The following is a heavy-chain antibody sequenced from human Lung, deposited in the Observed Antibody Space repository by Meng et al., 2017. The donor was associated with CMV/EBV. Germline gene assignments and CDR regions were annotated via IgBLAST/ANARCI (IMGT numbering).Heavy chain of an antibody. CDR2: IYYTGST. CDR1: GGSISSSNYF. V-gene: IGHV4-39*07. D-gene: IGHD3-10*01. CDR3: ARLWFEYEDPVYYFDY. Sequence: SETLSLXXTVSGGSISSSNYFWGWIRQPPGKGLEWIGIIYYTGSTYYNPSLESRVTISVDTSKNQFSLRLTSVTAADTAVYFCARLWFEYEDPVYYFDYWGQETXVTVSS. J-gene: IGHJ4*02.